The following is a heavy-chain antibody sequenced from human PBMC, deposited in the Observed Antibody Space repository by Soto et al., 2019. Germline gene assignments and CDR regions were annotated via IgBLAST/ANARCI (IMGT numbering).Heavy chain of an antibody. CDR2: INPKNGDT. CDR1: GYTFTGYY. D-gene: IGHD5-12*01. J-gene: IGHJ4*02. Sequence: ASVKVSCKASGYTFTGYYIHWVRQAPGQGHEWMGWINPKNGDTIFAQKFQGRVTMTRDTSTSTAYMELTSLRFDDTAVYYCARHSGYDYVFDYWGQGTLVTVSS. V-gene: IGHV1-2*02. CDR3: ARHSGYDYVFDY.